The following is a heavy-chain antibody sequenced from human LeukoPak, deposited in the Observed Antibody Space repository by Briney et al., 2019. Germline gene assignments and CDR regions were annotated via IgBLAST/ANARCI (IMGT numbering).Heavy chain of an antibody. CDR1: GGSISSVGYY. V-gene: IGHV4-31*03. CDR3: ARVEGIVVVPAANWFDP. D-gene: IGHD2-2*01. Sequence: SQTLSLTCTVAGGSISSVGYYWSWIRQHPGKGLEWIGYIYYSGSTYYNPSLKSRVTISVATSKNQFSLKLSSVTAADTAVYHCARVEGIVVVPAANWFDPWGQGTLVTVSS. CDR2: IYYSGST. J-gene: IGHJ5*02.